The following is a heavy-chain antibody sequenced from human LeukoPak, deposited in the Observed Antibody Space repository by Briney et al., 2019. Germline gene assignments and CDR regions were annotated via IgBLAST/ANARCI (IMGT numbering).Heavy chain of an antibody. CDR2: IYYSGST. V-gene: IGHV4-59*01. Sequence: SETLSLTCTVSGGSISSYYWSWIRQPPGKGLEWIGYIYYSGSTNYNPSLKSRVTISVDTSKNQFSLKLSSVTAADTAVYYCARTQFVTDPFDYWGQGTLVTVSS. J-gene: IGHJ4*02. D-gene: IGHD2-21*01. CDR3: ARTQFVTDPFDY. CDR1: GGSISSYY.